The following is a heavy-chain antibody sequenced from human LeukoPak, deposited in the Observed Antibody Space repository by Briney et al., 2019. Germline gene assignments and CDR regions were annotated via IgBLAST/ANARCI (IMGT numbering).Heavy chain of an antibody. CDR3: TTELAGYRSSWYQRDYFAY. J-gene: IGHJ4*02. D-gene: IGHD6-13*01. CDR2: IRSKTDGGRP. Sequence: GGSLRLSCAASGFSFSNAWMSWVRQAPGKGLEWVGRIRSKTDGGRPDYAAPVIGRFTMSRDDSKNTVYLQMSSRKTEDTAVYYCTTELAGYRSSWYQRDYFAYWGQGTLVTVSS. CDR1: GFSFSNAW. V-gene: IGHV3-15*01.